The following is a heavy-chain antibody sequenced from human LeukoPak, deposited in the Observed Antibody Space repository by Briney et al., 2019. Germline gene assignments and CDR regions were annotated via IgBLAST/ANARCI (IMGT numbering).Heavy chain of an antibody. CDR1: GFTFSSSW. V-gene: IGHV3-7*01. J-gene: IGHJ4*02. Sequence: GGSLRLSCAASGFTFSSSWMSWVRQAPGKGLEWVANIKPDGSEKFHVDSVKGRFTISRDNSKSSLSLQMNSLRAEDTAVYYCAKYGLTAGLDFWGQGTLVNVSS. CDR3: AKYGLTAGLDF. CDR2: IKPDGSEK. D-gene: IGHD2-21*02.